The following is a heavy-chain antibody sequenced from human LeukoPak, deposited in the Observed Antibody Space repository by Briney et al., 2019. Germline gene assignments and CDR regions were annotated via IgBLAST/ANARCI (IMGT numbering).Heavy chain of an antibody. CDR3: ARTQDYCSGGSCYLPWFDP. J-gene: IGHJ5*02. D-gene: IGHD2-15*01. CDR2: MNPNSGNT. V-gene: IGHV1-8*01. Sequence: ASVKVSCKASGYTFTSYDINWVRQATGQGLEWMGWMNPNSGNTGYAQKFQGRVTMTRNTSISTAYMELGSLRSEDTAVYYCARTQDYCSGGSCYLPWFDPWGQGTLVTVSS. CDR1: GYTFTSYD.